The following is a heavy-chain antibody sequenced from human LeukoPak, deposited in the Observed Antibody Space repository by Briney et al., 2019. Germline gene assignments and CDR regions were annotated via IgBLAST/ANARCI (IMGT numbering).Heavy chain of an antibody. Sequence: ASVKVSCKASGYTLTSYYMHWVRQTPGQGLEWMGIINPSGGSTSYAQKFQGRVTMTRDMSTSTVYMELSSLRSEDTAVYYCAKGSSGYYQNYYYYYMDVWGKGTTVTVSS. D-gene: IGHD3-22*01. V-gene: IGHV1-46*01. CDR2: INPSGGST. CDR1: GYTLTSYY. CDR3: AKGSSGYYQNYYYYYMDV. J-gene: IGHJ6*03.